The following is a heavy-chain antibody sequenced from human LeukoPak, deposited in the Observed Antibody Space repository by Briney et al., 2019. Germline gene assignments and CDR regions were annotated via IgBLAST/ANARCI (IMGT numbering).Heavy chain of an antibody. V-gene: IGHV1-69*04. Sequence: SVKVSCKASGGTFSSYAISWVRQAPGQGLEWMGRIIPIFGIANYAQKFQGRVTITADKSTSTAYMELSSLRSEDTAVYYCARTPGGNSRAWFDPWGQGTLVTVSS. J-gene: IGHJ5*02. D-gene: IGHD4-23*01. CDR3: ARTPGGNSRAWFDP. CDR2: IIPIFGIA. CDR1: GGTFSSYA.